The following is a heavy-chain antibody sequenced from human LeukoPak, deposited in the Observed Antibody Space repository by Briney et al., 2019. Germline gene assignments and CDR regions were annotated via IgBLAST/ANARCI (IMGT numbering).Heavy chain of an antibody. J-gene: IGHJ4*02. CDR1: GFAFTTYW. V-gene: IGHV3-74*01. CDR3: ARGVAGSGSYYNVGFDF. D-gene: IGHD3-10*01. CDR2: INTDETIA. Sequence: GGSLRLSCAASGFAFTTYWMHWVRQAPGKGLVWVSRINTDETIANYADSVTGRFTISRDNAKNTLHLQMNSLRVEDTAAYYCARGVAGSGSYYNVGFDFWGQGALVTVSS.